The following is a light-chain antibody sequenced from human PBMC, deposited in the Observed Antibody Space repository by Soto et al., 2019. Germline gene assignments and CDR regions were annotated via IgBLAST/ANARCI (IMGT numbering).Light chain of an antibody. V-gene: IGLV3-21*02. CDR2: DDS. CDR3: QVWESGRGV. J-gene: IGLJ1*01. Sequence: SYELTQPPSVSVAPGQTARITCGGNNMGGKSVHWYQQKPGQAPVLVVYDDSDRPSGIPERFSGSNSVNTATLTISRVAAGDEADYYCQVWESGRGVFGTGTKVTLL. CDR1: NMGGKS.